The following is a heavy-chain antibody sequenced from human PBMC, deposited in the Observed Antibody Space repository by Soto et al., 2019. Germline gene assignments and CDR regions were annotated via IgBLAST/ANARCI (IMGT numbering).Heavy chain of an antibody. J-gene: IGHJ5*02. Sequence: QGQLVQSGVEVKKPGASVKVSCPASGNTFTNLGLTWARQAPGQGLEWLEWISPYTDDPSYAQKFQGRVTMTIDTSTSTAYLALRSPTQDDRAVYCCGRMIPGAVAGCHPWGQGTLGTVSS. V-gene: IGHV1-18*01. CDR2: ISPYTDDP. CDR1: GNTFTNLG. D-gene: IGHD2-2*01. CDR3: GRMIPGAVAGCHP.